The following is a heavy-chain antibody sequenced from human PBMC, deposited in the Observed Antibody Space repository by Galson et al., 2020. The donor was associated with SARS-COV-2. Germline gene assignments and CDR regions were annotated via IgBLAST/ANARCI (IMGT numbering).Heavy chain of an antibody. D-gene: IGHD5-12*01. J-gene: IGHJ4*02. CDR1: GFIFSNYA. CDR3: VKDQRGYNRPIDY. Sequence: GESLKISCVASGFIFSNYAMSWVRQAPGRGLEWASGIGGGGTDTAYADSVKGRFTISRDNSKKTMFLQMNSLRADDTAVYYCVKDQRGYNRPIDYWGQGTLVTVSS. CDR2: IGGGGTDT. V-gene: IGHV3-23*01.